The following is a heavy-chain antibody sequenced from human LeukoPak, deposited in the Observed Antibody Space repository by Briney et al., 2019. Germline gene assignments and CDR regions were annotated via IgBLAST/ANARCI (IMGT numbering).Heavy chain of an antibody. CDR3: ARGIYGSGVGMDV. Sequence: GGSLGLSCAASGFTFSSYSMNWVRQAPGKGLEWVSSISSSSSYIYYADSVKGRFTISRDNAKNSLYLQMNSLRAEDTAVYYCARGIYGSGVGMDVWGQGTTVTVSS. D-gene: IGHD3-10*01. CDR2: ISSSSSYI. J-gene: IGHJ6*02. CDR1: GFTFSSYS. V-gene: IGHV3-21*01.